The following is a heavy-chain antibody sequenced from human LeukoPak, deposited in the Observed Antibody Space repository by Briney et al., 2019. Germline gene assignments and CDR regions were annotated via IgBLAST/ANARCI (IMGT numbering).Heavy chain of an antibody. CDR2: ISAGGNT. V-gene: IGHV4-4*07. CDR3: ARHFAYSSSSYFDY. J-gene: IGHJ4*02. Sequence: SGTLSLTCTVSGGSISSYYWSWIRQPAGKGLEWIGRISAGGNTNYNPSLKSRVTMFEDKSKNQFSLRLYSVTVADTAVYYCARHFAYSSSSYFDYWGQGSLVTVSS. CDR1: GGSISSYY. D-gene: IGHD6-6*01.